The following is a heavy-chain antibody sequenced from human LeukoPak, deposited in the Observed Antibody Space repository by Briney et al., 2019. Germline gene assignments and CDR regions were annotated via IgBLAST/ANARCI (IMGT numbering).Heavy chain of an antibody. J-gene: IGHJ4*02. D-gene: IGHD5-18*01. V-gene: IGHV1-69*04. CDR3: ARDGPVELWSN. Sequence: SVKVSCKASGGTFSSYAISWVRQAPGQGLEWMGRIIPILGIANYAQKFQGRVTITADKSTSTAYMELSSLRSEDTAVYYCARDGPVELWSNWGQGTPVTVSS. CDR2: IIPILGIA. CDR1: GGTFSSYA.